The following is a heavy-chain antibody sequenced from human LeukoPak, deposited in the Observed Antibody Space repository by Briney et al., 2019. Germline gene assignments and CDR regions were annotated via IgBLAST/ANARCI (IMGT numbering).Heavy chain of an antibody. V-gene: IGHV5-51*01. Sequence: GESLKISCKGSGYSFTSYWIGWVRQMPGKGLEWMGIIYPGDSDTRYSPSFQGQVTISADKSISTAYLQWSSLKASDTAMYYCARGGHDSSGYYLDKYYFDYWGQGTLVTVSS. J-gene: IGHJ4*02. CDR1: GYSFTSYW. CDR2: IYPGDSDT. CDR3: ARGGHDSSGYYLDKYYFDY. D-gene: IGHD3-22*01.